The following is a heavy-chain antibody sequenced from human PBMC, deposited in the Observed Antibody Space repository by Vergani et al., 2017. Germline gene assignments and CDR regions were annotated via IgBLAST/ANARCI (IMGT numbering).Heavy chain of an antibody. CDR2: IYYSGST. V-gene: IGHV4-30-2*03. J-gene: IGHJ4*02. Sequence: QLQLQESGSGLVKPSQTLSLTCAVSGGSISSGSYYWGWIRQPPGKGLEWIGTIYYSGSTYYNPSLKSRVTISVDTSKNQFSLKLSSVPAADTAVYYCASGNWNYKVYWGQGTLVTVSS. D-gene: IGHD1-7*01. CDR3: ASGNWNYKVY. CDR1: GGSISSGSYY.